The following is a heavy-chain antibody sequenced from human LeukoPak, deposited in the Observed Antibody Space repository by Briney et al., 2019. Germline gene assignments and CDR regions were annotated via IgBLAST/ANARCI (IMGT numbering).Heavy chain of an antibody. J-gene: IGHJ6*04. Sequence: PGGSLRLSCAASGFTFSYFAMHWVRQAPGKGLEYISAVSSNGDKTYYADSVKGRFSISRDNSKNTLYLQMGSLRAEDMAVYYCARGGYCSTTSCYEGSGDYYYGMGVWGRGTTVTVSS. CDR3: ARGGYCSTTSCYEGSGDYYYGMGV. V-gene: IGHV3-64*02. CDR1: GFTFSYFA. CDR2: VSSNGDKT. D-gene: IGHD2-2*01.